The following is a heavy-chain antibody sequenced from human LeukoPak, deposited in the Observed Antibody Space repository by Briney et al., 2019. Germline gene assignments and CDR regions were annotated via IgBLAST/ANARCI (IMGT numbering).Heavy chain of an antibody. CDR2: ISSSGSTI. J-gene: IGHJ4*01. CDR3: ARDFDYDILTGYSSAY. Sequence: PGGSLRLSCAASGFAFSDYYMSWIRQAPGKGLEWVSYISSSGSTIYYADSVKGRFTISRDNAKNSLYLQMNSLRAEDTTVYYCARDFDYDILTGYSSAYWGQGTLVTVSS. V-gene: IGHV3-11*04. CDR1: GFAFSDYY. D-gene: IGHD3-9*01.